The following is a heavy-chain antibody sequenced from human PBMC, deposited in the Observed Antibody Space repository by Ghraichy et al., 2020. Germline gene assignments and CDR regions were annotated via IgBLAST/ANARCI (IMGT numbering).Heavy chain of an antibody. CDR1: GFSLSTSGVG. CDR3: AHTGCSGGSCYGDAFDI. J-gene: IGHJ3*02. D-gene: IGHD2-15*01. Sequence: SGPTLVKPTQTLTLTCTFSGFSLSTSGVGVGWIRQPPGKALEWLALIYWDDDKRYSPSLKSRLTITKDTSKNQVVLTMTNMDPVDTATYYCAHTGCSGGSCYGDAFDIWGQGTMVTVSS. CDR2: IYWDDDK. V-gene: IGHV2-5*02.